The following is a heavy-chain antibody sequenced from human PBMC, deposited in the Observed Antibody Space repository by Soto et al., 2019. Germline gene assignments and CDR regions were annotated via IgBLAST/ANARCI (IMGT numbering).Heavy chain of an antibody. CDR1: GFTFSSYA. D-gene: IGHD6-19*01. CDR2: ISGGGGST. CDR3: AKGGIAVAGSVSDY. V-gene: IGHV3-23*01. Sequence: EVQLLESGGGLIQPGGSLRLSCAASGFTFSSYAMSWVRQAPGKGLEWVSTISGGGGSTYYADSVKGRFTISRDNGKSTLYLHMNSLRAEDTAVYYCAKGGIAVAGSVSDYWGQGTLVTVSS. J-gene: IGHJ4*02.